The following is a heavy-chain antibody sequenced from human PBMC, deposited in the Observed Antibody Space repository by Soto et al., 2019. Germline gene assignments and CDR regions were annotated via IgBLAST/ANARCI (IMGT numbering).Heavy chain of an antibody. Sequence: QVHLVQSGAEVKKPGASVKVSCKGSGYAFTTYGITWVRQAPGQGLEWMAWISAHNGNTNYAQQLQGRVTVTRDTSTSTAYMELRSLRSDDTAMYYCGRRWDGDYWGQGALVTVSS. CDR3: GRRWDGDY. V-gene: IGHV1-18*01. J-gene: IGHJ4*02. D-gene: IGHD1-26*01. CDR1: GYAFTTYG. CDR2: ISAHNGNT.